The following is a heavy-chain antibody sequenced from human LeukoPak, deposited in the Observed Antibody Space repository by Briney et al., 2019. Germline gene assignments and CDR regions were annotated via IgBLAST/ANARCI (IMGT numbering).Heavy chain of an antibody. D-gene: IGHD5-12*01. V-gene: IGHV3-33*06. J-gene: IGHJ4*02. CDR2: IWYDGSNK. CDR3: AKGLSSYSGYESY. CDR1: GFTFSSYG. Sequence: GGSLRLSCAASGFTFSSYGMHWVRQAPGKGLEWVAVIWYDGSNKYYADSVKGRFTISRDNSKNTLYLQMNSLRAEDTAVYYCAKGLSSYSGYESYWGQGTLVTVSS.